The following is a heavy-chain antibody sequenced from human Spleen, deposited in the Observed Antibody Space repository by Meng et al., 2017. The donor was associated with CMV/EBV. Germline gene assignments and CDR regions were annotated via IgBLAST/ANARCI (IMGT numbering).Heavy chain of an antibody. CDR1: GFTFSSYS. Sequence: GGSLRLPCAASGFTFSSYSMNWVRQAPGKGLEWVSSISSSSSYIYYADSVKGRFTISRDNAKNSLYLQMNSLRAEDTAVYYCARDSYGRHYDFWSGYYMDWGQGTLVTVSS. CDR2: ISSSSSYI. CDR3: ARDSYGRHYDFWSGYYMD. V-gene: IGHV3-21*01. D-gene: IGHD3-3*01. J-gene: IGHJ4*02.